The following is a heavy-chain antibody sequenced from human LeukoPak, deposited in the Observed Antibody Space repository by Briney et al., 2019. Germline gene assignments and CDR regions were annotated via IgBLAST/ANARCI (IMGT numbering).Heavy chain of an antibody. CDR3: ARVSSARNGFDY. CDR1: GGSLSSGGYY. V-gene: IGHV4-31*03. J-gene: IGHJ4*02. Sequence: SETLSLTCTVSGGSLSSGGYYWGWIRKHTGMALEWIGSIYYSGSTYYTPSLKSRVNISVDTSKSQFALNLTSVTAADTAVYYCARVSSARNGFDYWGQGTLVTVSS. CDR2: IYYSGST. D-gene: IGHD1-14*01.